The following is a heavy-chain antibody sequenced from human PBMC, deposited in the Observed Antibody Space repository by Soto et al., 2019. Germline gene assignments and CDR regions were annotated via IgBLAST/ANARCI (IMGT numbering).Heavy chain of an antibody. Sequence: SETLSLTCTVSGGSINNHYWSWIRQPPGKGLEWLGYVYYNGITNYNPSLKSRVTITRETSASTAYMELSSLRSEDTAVYYCAREERGYCSGGSCYWFDPWGQGTLVTVSS. D-gene: IGHD2-15*01. CDR2: VYYNGIT. CDR3: AREERGYCSGGSCYWFDP. V-gene: IGHV4-59*11. J-gene: IGHJ5*02. CDR1: GGSINNHY.